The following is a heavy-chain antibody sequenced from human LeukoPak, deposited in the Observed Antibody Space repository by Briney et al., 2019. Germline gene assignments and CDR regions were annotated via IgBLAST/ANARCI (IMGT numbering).Heavy chain of an antibody. J-gene: IGHJ4*02. CDR1: GFNFGDYA. CDR2: IRSKAYGGTT. CDR3: TRVNSGSSYLFDY. D-gene: IGHD1-26*01. Sequence: PGRSLRLYCTASGFNFGDYAMSWVRQVPGKGLEWVGFIRSKAYGGTTEYAASVKGRFTISRDDSKSIAYLQMNSLKTEDTAVYYCTRVNSGSSYLFDYWGQGTLVTVSS. V-gene: IGHV3-49*04.